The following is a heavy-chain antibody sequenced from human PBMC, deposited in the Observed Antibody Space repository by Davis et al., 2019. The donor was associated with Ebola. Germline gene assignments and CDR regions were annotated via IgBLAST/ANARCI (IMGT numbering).Heavy chain of an antibody. J-gene: IGHJ6*02. V-gene: IGHV3-23*01. Sequence: PGGSLRLSCGASGFTFRNYAMAWVRQAPGKGLEWVSAISGPGTTTYYAESVKGRFTISRDNSKNTLLLQMNSLGVEDTAVFYCAKAMYTVTPIRNGMDVWGQGTTVTVSS. D-gene: IGHD4-17*01. CDR2: ISGPGTTT. CDR1: GFTFRNYA. CDR3: AKAMYTVTPIRNGMDV.